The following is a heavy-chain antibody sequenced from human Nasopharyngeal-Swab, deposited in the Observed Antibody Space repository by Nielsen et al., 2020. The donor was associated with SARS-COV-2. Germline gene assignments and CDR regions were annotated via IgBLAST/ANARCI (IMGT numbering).Heavy chain of an antibody. CDR2: IGDKDHNYAT. CDR3: TTDYYFDY. V-gene: IGHV3-73*01. CDR1: GFIFSGSA. Sequence: LKISCAASGFIFSGSAMHWVRQASGKGLEWVGRIGDKDHNYATTYGAAVKGRFTISRDDSKHTAFLQMDSLKTEDTALYYCTTDYYFDYWGQGTLVTVSS. J-gene: IGHJ4*02.